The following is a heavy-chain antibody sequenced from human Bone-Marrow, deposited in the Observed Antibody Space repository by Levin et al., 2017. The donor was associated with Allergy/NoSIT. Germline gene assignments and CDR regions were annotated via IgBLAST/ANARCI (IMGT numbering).Heavy chain of an antibody. D-gene: IGHD5-12*01. J-gene: IGHJ4*02. Sequence: SETLSLTCTVSGGSISSSSYYWGWIRQPPGTGLEWIGSIYYCGSTYYNPSLKSRVTISVDTSKNQFSLKLSSVTAADTAVYYCARPGIQYSGYDSGAGAFDYWGQGTLVTVSS. CDR2: IYYCGST. CDR3: ARPGIQYSGYDSGAGAFDY. V-gene: IGHV4-39*01. CDR1: GGSISSSSYY.